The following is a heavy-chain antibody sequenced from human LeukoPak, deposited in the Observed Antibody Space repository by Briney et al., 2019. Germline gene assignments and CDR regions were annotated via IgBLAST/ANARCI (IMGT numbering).Heavy chain of an antibody. V-gene: IGHV4-31*03. J-gene: IGHJ4*02. Sequence: SETLSLTCTVSGGSISSGGYSWSWVRQHPGKGLEWIGYIYYSGSTYYNPSLESRVNISMDTSENQFSLKLSSVTAADTAVYYCARGGTLSTFGYWGQGTLVTVSS. D-gene: IGHD5/OR15-5a*01. CDR3: ARGGTLSTFGY. CDR1: GGSISSGGYS. CDR2: IYYSGST.